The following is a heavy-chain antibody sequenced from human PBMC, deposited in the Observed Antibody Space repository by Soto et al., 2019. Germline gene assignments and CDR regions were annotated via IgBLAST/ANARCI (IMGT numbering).Heavy chain of an antibody. CDR3: ARKPYSSSWSDY. CDR1: GFTFSSYA. V-gene: IGHV3-64*01. J-gene: IGHJ4*02. D-gene: IGHD6-13*01. Sequence: PGGSLRLSCAASGFTFSSYAMHWVRQAPGKGLEYVSVITSNGNYTDYASSVKGRFTISRDNSKNTLYLQMNSLRAEDTAVYYCARKPYSSSWSDYWGQGTLVTVSS. CDR2: ITSNGNYT.